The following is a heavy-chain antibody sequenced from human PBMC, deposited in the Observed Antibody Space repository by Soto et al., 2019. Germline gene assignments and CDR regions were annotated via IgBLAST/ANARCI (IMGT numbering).Heavy chain of an antibody. CDR2: ISYDGRKI. J-gene: IGHJ5*02. CDR1: GFTFRSYG. D-gene: IGHD2-2*01. V-gene: IGHV3-30*18. Sequence: QVQLVESGGGVVQPGRSLILSCAASGFTFRSYGFHWVRQAPGKGLEWVAIISYDGRKIYYLDSVKGRFTISRDNSKNTLYLEMNSLRAEDTAIYFCAKDTGDCSSTSCKPGNNWFDPWGQGTLVTVSS. CDR3: AKDTGDCSSTSCKPGNNWFDP.